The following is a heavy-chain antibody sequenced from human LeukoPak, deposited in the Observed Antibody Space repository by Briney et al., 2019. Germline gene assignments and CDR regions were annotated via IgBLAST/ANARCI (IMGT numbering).Heavy chain of an antibody. Sequence: SETLSLTCTVSRGSISSSSYHWGWIRQPPGKGLEWLGSIYYSGSIYYNPSLKSRVTLSVDTSKSQFSLKLSSVTAADTAVYYCARLLYDSRGYYYFDYWGQGTLVTVSS. CDR3: ARLLYDSRGYYYFDY. D-gene: IGHD3-22*01. CDR1: RGSISSSSYH. V-gene: IGHV4-39*01. CDR2: IYYSGSI. J-gene: IGHJ4*02.